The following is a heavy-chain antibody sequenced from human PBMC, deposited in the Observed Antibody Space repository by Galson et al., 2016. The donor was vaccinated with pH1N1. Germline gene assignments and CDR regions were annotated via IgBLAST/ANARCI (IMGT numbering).Heavy chain of an antibody. V-gene: IGHV3-23*01. D-gene: IGHD4-17*01. CDR3: AKGGYGDYGLDVFDI. J-gene: IGHJ3*02. CDR2: ISGSGSVT. CDR1: DFTLHYA. Sequence: SLRLSCAASDFTLHYAMNWVRQAPGKGVDWISRISGSGSVTRYVDSVQGRFTISKDTSKNTVYLQMHSLRAEDTGLYYCAKGGYGDYGLDVFDIWGQGIMVTVSS.